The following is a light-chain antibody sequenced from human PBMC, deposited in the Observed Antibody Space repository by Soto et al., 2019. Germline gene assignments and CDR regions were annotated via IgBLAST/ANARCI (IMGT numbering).Light chain of an antibody. V-gene: IGKV1-5*01. J-gene: IGKJ5*01. CDR1: QSVVRW. Sequence: DIQMSQSPSTLSASVGDRVTLTCRASQSVVRWLAWYQHKPGKAPQLLIYDASSLESGVPSRFSGSGSGTEFTLTISSLQPDDFAVYYCQQQGRSWITFGQGTRLEIK. CDR2: DAS. CDR3: QQQGRSWIT.